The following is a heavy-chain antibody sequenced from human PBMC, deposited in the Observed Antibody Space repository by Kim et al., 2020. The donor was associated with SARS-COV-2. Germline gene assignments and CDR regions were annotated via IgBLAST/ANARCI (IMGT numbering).Heavy chain of an antibody. Sequence: GGSLRLSCAASGFTFSYYAMSWVRQAPGKGLEWVSSISVSDGSTYYADSVKGRFTISRDNSKNTLYLQMNSLRAEDTTVYYCAKDPLAYGSGSYGNWGQGTLVTVSS. V-gene: IGHV3-23*01. CDR3: AKDPLAYGSGSYGN. CDR1: GFTFSYYA. CDR2: ISVSDGST. D-gene: IGHD3-10*01. J-gene: IGHJ4*02.